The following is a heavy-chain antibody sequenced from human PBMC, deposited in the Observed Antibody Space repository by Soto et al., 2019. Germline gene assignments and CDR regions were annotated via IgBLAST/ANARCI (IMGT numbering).Heavy chain of an antibody. V-gene: IGHV4-39*01. J-gene: IGHJ4*02. CDR2: IHYSGST. Sequence: QLQLQESGPGLVKPSETLSLTCTVSGGSINSDIYYWGWIRQPPGKGLEWIGTIHYSGSTYYNPSLKSRVTISVDTAKNQCSLKLNSVTAADSGVYFCARLFDYWGQGTLVTVSS. CDR3: ARLFDY. CDR1: GGSINSDIYY.